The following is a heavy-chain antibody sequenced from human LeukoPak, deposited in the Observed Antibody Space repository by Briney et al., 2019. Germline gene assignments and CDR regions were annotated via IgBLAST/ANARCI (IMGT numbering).Heavy chain of an antibody. Sequence: SQTLSLTCTVSGGSISSGGYYWRWIRQHPGKGLEWIGYIYYSGSTYYNPSLKSRVTISVDTSKNQFSLKLSSVTAADTAVYYCARLARLQTFDPWGQGTLVTVSS. V-gene: IGHV4-31*03. D-gene: IGHD5-24*01. CDR3: ARLARLQTFDP. CDR2: IYYSGST. J-gene: IGHJ5*02. CDR1: GGSISSGGYY.